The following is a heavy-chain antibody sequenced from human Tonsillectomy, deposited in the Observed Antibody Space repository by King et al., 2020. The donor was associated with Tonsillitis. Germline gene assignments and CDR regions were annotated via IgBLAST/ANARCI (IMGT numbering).Heavy chain of an antibody. V-gene: IGHV1-18*04. D-gene: IGHD3-10*01. CDR1: GYTFTSYG. CDR2: ISAYNGNT. CDR3: ARAWLGITIVRGVIRDY. J-gene: IGHJ4*02. Sequence: VQLVQSGAEVKKPGASVKVSCKASGYTFTSYGISWVRQAPGQGLEWVGWISAYNGNTNYAQKLQGRVTMTTDTSTSTAYMELRSLRSDDTAVYYCARAWLGITIVRGVIRDYWGQGTLVTVSS.